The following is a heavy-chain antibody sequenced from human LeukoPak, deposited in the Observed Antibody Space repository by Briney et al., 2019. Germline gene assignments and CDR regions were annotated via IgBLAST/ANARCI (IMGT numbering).Heavy chain of an antibody. CDR3: ARGGATFNWFDP. J-gene: IGHJ5*02. D-gene: IGHD5-24*01. V-gene: IGHV4-59*01. Sequence: SETPSLTCTVSGGSISSYYWSWIRQPPGKGLEWIGYIYYSGSTNYNPSLKSRVTISVDTSKNQFSLKLSSVTAADTAVYYCARGGATFNWFDPWGQGTLVTVSS. CDR2: IYYSGST. CDR1: GGSISSYY.